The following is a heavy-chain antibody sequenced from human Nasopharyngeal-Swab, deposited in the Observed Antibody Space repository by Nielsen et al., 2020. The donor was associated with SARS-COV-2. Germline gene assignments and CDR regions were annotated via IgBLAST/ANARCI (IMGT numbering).Heavy chain of an antibody. J-gene: IGHJ4*02. CDR1: GFTFTDYV. CDR3: VRDGYFDWSFGY. CDR2: ISTTSDYI. V-gene: IGHV3-21*01. D-gene: IGHD3-9*01. Sequence: GESLKISCAASGFTFTDYVMNWVRQAPGKGLEWVSSISTTSDYIYYADSVKGRFTISRDSARNSLHLQMHSLRAEDTAVYYCVRDGYFDWSFGYWGQGTLVTVSS.